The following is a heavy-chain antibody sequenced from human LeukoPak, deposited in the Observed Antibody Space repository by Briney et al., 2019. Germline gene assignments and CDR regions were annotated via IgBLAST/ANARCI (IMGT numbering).Heavy chain of an antibody. CDR1: GGSISSYY. Sequence: SETLSLTCTVSGGSISSYYWSWIRQPPGKGLEWIGYIYYSGSTNYNPSLKSRVTISVDKSKNQFSLKLSSVTAADTAVYYCIIDAFDIWGQGTMVTVSS. V-gene: IGHV4-59*12. CDR2: IYYSGST. D-gene: IGHD3-10*01. CDR3: IIDAFDI. J-gene: IGHJ3*02.